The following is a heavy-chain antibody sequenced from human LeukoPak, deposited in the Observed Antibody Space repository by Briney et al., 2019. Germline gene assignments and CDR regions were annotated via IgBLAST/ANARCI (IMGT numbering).Heavy chain of an antibody. Sequence: QSGGSLRLSCTVSGFTVSTTYIDWVRQTPGKGLEWVSLIYGVAGTVYADSVKGRFTVSRDNSKNMVYLQMNSLTTEDSALYYCARDRAGRKSWVEFDLWGQGTLVTVSS. CDR2: IYGVAGT. D-gene: IGHD3-10*01. CDR3: ARDRAGRKSWVEFDL. J-gene: IGHJ5*02. CDR1: GFTVSTTY. V-gene: IGHV3-53*05.